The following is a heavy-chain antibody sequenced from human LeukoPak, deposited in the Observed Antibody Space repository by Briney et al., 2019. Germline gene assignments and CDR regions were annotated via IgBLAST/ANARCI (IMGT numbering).Heavy chain of an antibody. V-gene: IGHV3-15*01. CDR1: GFTFSDIS. CDR2: IKSNVDGGAR. D-gene: IGHD3-3*01. Sequence: TGGSLRLSCAASGFTFSDISMSWVRQAPGKGLEWVGRIKSNVDGGARDYAAPVKGRFTISRDHSKNTLYLQMSRLKTEDTGVYYCTTDGVDFWSGYYIGNYWGQGTLVAVSS. J-gene: IGHJ4*02. CDR3: TTDGVDFWSGYYIGNY.